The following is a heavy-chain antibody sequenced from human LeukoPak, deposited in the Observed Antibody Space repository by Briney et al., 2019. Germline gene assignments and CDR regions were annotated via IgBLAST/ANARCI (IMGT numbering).Heavy chain of an antibody. D-gene: IGHD3-16*01. V-gene: IGHV4-34*01. J-gene: IGHJ6*03. Sequence: SGTLSLTCAVYGGSFSGYYWSWIRQPPGKGLEWIGEINHSGSTNYNPSLKSRVTISVDTSKNQFSLKLSSVTAADTAVYYCAKSGGRYYYYMDVWGKGTTVTISS. CDR2: INHSGST. CDR3: AKSGGRYYYYMDV. CDR1: GGSFSGYY.